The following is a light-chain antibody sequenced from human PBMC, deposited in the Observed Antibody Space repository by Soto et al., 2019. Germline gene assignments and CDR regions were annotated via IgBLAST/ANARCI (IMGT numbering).Light chain of an antibody. CDR2: GAS. J-gene: IGKJ1*01. CDR1: QSVSSN. V-gene: IGKV3-15*01. CDR3: QQYNNWPWT. Sequence: EIVMTQSPATLSVSPRERATLSCRASQSVSSNLAWYQQKPGQAPRLLIYGASTRATGIPARFSGSGSETEFTLTVSSLQSEDFAVYNCQQYNNWPWTFGQGTKVDIK.